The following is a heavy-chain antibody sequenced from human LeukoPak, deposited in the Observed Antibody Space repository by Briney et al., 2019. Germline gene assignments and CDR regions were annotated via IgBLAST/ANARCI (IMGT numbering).Heavy chain of an antibody. CDR3: ASSPGLDRHLNYFDY. V-gene: IGHV4-30-2*01. J-gene: IGHJ4*02. Sequence: PSETLSLTCTVSGGSIASSSNYWVWIRQPPGKGLEWIGYIYHSGTTSYNPSLKSRVTISVDRSKNHFSLRLSSVTAADTAVYYCASSPGLDRHLNYFDYWGQGTLVTVSS. D-gene: IGHD3/OR15-3a*01. CDR2: IYHSGTT. CDR1: GGSIASSSNY.